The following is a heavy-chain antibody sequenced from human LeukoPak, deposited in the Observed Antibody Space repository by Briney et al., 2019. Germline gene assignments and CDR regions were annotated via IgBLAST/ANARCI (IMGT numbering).Heavy chain of an antibody. Sequence: GGSLRLSCTASGFSFDDYAMHWVRQAPGKGLEWVAVISYDGSNKYYADSVKGRFTISRDNSKNTLYLQMNSLRAEDTAVYYCARDSTTRPFDYWGQGTLVTVSS. CDR2: ISYDGSNK. CDR3: ARDSTTRPFDY. V-gene: IGHV3-30*04. D-gene: IGHD1-1*01. CDR1: GFSFDDYA. J-gene: IGHJ4*02.